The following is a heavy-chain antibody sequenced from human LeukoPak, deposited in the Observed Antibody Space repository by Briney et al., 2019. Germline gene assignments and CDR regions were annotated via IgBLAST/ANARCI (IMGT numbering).Heavy chain of an antibody. J-gene: IGHJ4*02. CDR1: GYTFTNYG. V-gene: IGHV1-18*01. D-gene: IGHD5-18*01. CDR2: ISTYNGDT. CDR3: ARGSSYGFSMGY. Sequence: ASVKVSCKTSGYTFTNYGLNWVRQAPGQGREWMGWISTYNGDTNYAQKLQGRVTMTTDTSTTTAYMELRSLRSDDSAVYYCARGSSYGFSMGYWGQGTLVTVSS.